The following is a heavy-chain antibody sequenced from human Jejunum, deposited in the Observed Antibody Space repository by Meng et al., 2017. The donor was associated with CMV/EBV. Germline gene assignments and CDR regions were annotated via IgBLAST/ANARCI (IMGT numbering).Heavy chain of an antibody. CDR2: IRNDGSEI. J-gene: IGHJ4*02. CDR1: GISFSNSG. D-gene: IGHD3-10*01. CDR3: VKDKGRTALDY. V-gene: IGHV3-30*02. Sequence: GHLVESCGCVVQHWGSRRLSCVTSGISFSNSGMHWGRQAPGKGLEWVVFIRNDGSEIYYVDSVKGRFTISRDNSKNTVYLQMDSLRVEDTGIYYCVKDKGRTALDYWGQGSLVTVSS.